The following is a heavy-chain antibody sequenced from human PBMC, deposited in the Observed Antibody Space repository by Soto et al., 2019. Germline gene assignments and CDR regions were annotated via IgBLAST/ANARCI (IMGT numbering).Heavy chain of an antibody. CDR2: INAGNGKT. Sequence: ASVKVSCKASGYTFTSYAMHWVRQAPGQRLEWMGWINAGNGKTKYSQKSQDRVTITRDTSASTAYMELSSLRSEDTAVYYCARGTQWDYDFWSGYSRFYYVMDVWGQGTTVTVSS. V-gene: IGHV1-3*01. J-gene: IGHJ6*02. CDR1: GYTFTSYA. D-gene: IGHD3-3*01. CDR3: ARGTQWDYDFWSGYSRFYYVMDV.